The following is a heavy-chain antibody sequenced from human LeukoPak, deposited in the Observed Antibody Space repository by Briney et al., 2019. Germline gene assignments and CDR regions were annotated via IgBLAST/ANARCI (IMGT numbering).Heavy chain of an antibody. CDR2: VNPSGGGT. D-gene: IGHD2-2*01. CDR1: GYTFTSYN. CDR3: ARDAIVVVPAAPYNRGWFDP. Sequence: ASVKVSCKASGYTFTSYNMHWVRQAPGQGLEWMGIVNPSGGGTSYAQKFQGRVTMTRDTSTSTVYMELSSLRSEDTAVYYCARDAIVVVPAAPYNRGWFDPWGQGTLATVAS. J-gene: IGHJ5*02. V-gene: IGHV1-46*01.